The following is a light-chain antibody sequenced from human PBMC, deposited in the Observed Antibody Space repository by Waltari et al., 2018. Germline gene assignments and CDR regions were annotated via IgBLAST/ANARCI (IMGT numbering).Light chain of an antibody. V-gene: IGLV2-23*02. CDR2: EVT. Sequence: QSALTQAASVSGSPGQSITISCTGTSSDVGSYNIVSWYQQHPGKAPKLIISEVTKRPSGVANASPGSKSGNTASLTISGLQAEDEADYFCSSYGSINTWLFGGGTKLTVL. CDR1: SSDVGSYNI. J-gene: IGLJ3*02. CDR3: SSYGSINTWL.